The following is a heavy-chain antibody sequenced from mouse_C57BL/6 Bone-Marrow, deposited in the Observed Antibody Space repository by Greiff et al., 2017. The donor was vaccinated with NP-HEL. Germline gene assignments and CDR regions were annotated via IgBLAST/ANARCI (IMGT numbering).Heavy chain of an antibody. CDR3: ATRQRRLRGFAY. Sequence: QVQLQQPGAELVRPGSSVKLSCKASGYTFTSYWMDWVKQRPGQGLEWIGNIYPSDSETHYNQKFKDKATLTVDKSSSTAYMQLSSLTSEDSAVDYCATRQRRLRGFAYWGQGTPLTVSA. CDR1: GYTFTSYW. V-gene: IGHV1-61*01. CDR2: IYPSDSET. J-gene: IGHJ2*01. D-gene: IGHD3-2*02.